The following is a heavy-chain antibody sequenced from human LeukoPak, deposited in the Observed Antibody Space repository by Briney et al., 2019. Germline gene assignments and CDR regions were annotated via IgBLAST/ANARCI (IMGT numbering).Heavy chain of an antibody. J-gene: IGHJ3*02. CDR2: IKQDGSEK. Sequence: GGSLRLSCAASGFTFSSYWMSWVRQAPGKGLEWVANIKQDGSEKYYVDSVKGRFTISRDNAKNSLYLQMNSLRAEDTAVYYCARDGVVVITYDAFDIWGQGTMVTVPS. CDR1: GFTFSSYW. D-gene: IGHD3-22*01. V-gene: IGHV3-7*01. CDR3: ARDGVVVITYDAFDI.